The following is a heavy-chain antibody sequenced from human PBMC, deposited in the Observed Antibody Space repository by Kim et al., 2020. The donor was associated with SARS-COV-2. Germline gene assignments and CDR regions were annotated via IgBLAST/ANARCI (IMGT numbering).Heavy chain of an antibody. CDR1: GFTFSNYW. V-gene: IGHV3-7*03. CDR3: ARSNAMDV. CDR2: ITQHGSEI. J-gene: IGHJ6*02. Sequence: GGSLRLSCAASGFTFSNYWMTWVRQAPGKGLEWVANITQHGSEIYYVDSVKGRFTISRDDAKNSLYLQMNSLRAEDTALYYCARSNAMDVWGQGTTVTVSS.